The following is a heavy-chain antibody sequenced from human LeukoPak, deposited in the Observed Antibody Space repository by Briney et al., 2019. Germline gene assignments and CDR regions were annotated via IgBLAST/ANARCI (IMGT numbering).Heavy chain of an antibody. CDR1: GFTVSTYS. CDR2: ISTSSNRI. V-gene: IGHV3-48*02. CDR3: ARVSAPGTSGWYFGY. J-gene: IGHJ4*02. D-gene: IGHD6-19*01. Sequence: PGGSLRLSCAASGFTVSTYSMSWVRQAPGKGLEWVSYISTSSNRIDYADSVKGRFTMSRDNAKNLLYLQMNSLRDGDTAMYYCARVSAPGTSGWYFGYWGQGTLVTVSS.